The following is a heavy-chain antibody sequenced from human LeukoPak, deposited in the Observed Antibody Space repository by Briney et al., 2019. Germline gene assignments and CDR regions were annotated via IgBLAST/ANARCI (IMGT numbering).Heavy chain of an antibody. Sequence: GGSLRLSCAASGFTFSSYGMHWVRQTPGKGLEWVAIIWSDGSNKYYADSVKGRFTISRDNSKNTLYLQMNSLRAEDTAVYYCAIGSGSFSGGFDYWGQGTLVTVSS. J-gene: IGHJ4*02. CDR1: GFTFSSYG. V-gene: IGHV3-33*01. CDR2: IWSDGSNK. CDR3: AIGSGSFSGGFDY. D-gene: IGHD1-26*01.